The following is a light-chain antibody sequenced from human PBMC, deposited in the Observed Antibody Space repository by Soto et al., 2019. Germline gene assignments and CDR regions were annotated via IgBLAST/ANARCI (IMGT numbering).Light chain of an antibody. Sequence: ESMLTQSPATLSLSPGERATLSCRASQSVRSYLAWYQQKPGQAPRLLIYDASTRATGIPARFSGSGSGTEFTLTISSLQSEDFAVYYCQQSNNWPWTFGQGTKVDIK. J-gene: IGKJ1*01. CDR3: QQSNNWPWT. CDR2: DAS. V-gene: IGKV3-15*01. CDR1: QSVRSY.